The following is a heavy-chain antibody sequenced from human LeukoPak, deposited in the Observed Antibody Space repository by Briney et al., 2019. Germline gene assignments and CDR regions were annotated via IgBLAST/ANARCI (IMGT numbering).Heavy chain of an antibody. CDR2: IHYSGST. V-gene: IGHV4-59*08. CDR3: ARHFTYYYDSSGYPRDGFDI. J-gene: IGHJ3*02. D-gene: IGHD3-22*01. CDR1: GGSISGYY. Sequence: SETLSLTCTVSGGSISGYYWSWIRQSPGKGLVWIGYIHYSGSTSYNPSLKSRVTMSVDMSKNQFSLKLSSVTAADTALYYCARHFTYYYDSSGYPRDGFDIWGLGTMVTVSS.